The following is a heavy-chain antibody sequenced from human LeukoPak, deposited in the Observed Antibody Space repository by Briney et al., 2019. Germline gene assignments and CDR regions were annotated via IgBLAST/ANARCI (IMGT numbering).Heavy chain of an antibody. J-gene: IGHJ4*02. CDR1: GYTFNTYG. D-gene: IGHD6-19*01. V-gene: IGHV1-18*01. CDR2: ISPYNGNT. Sequence: ASVKVSCKPSGYTFNTYGITWVRQAPGQGLEWMGWISPYNGNTNYAQKFQGRVTLTTDTSTSTAYMELSSLRSEDTAVYYCATLPQWLVGSHHYWGQGTLVTVSS. CDR3: ATLPQWLVGSHHY.